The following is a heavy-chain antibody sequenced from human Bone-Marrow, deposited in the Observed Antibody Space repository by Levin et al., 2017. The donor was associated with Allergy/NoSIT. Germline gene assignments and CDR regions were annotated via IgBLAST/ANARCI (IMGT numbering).Heavy chain of an antibody. CDR3: AKGTAYGYLVSHYFEN. CDR2: ISGGGGVT. Sequence: PGGSLRLSCAASGFVFSNSAMSWVRQAPGKGLEWVSTISGGGGVTDDADSVKGRFTISRDNFQNTMYLQMNSLRVEDTAIYYCAKGTAYGYLVSHYFENWGRGTLVAVSS. V-gene: IGHV3-23*01. CDR1: GFVFSNSA. J-gene: IGHJ4*02. D-gene: IGHD5-12*01.